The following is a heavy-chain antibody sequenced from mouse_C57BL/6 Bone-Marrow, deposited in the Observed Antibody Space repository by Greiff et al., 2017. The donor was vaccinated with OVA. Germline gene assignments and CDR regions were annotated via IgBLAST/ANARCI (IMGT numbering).Heavy chain of an antibody. V-gene: IGHV5-16*01. CDR2: INYDGSST. Sequence: DVHLVESEGGLVQPGSSMKLSCTASGFTFSDYYMAWVRQVPEKGLEWVANINYDGSSTYYLDSLKSRFIISRDNAKNILYLQMSSLKSEDTATYYCARGPYYGSSYGWYFDVWGTGTTVTVSS. D-gene: IGHD1-1*01. CDR3: ARGPYYGSSYGWYFDV. CDR1: GFTFSDYY. J-gene: IGHJ1*03.